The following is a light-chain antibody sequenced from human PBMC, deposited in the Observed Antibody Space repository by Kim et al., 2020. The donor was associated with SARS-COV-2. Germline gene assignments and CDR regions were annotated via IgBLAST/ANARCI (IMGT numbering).Light chain of an antibody. V-gene: IGKV1-9*01. CDR2: AAS. CDR3: QQVNSYPLT. Sequence: IQLTQSPSSLSASVGDRVTITCRASQGISSYLAWYQQKPGKAPNLLIYAASTLQSGVPSRFSGSGSGTDFTLTISSLQPEDFATYYCQQVNSYPLTFGGGTKVEI. J-gene: IGKJ4*01. CDR1: QGISSY.